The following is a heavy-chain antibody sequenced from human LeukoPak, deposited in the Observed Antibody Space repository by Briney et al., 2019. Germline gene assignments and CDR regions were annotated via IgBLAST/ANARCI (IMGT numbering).Heavy chain of an antibody. Sequence: PGRSLRLSCAASGFTFSTYAMHWVRQAPGKGLEWVALISYDGNNKYYADSVKGRFTISRDNSKGTLYLQMNSLRAEDTAVYYCAQMATIGRSIFNWGQGTLVTVSS. CDR1: GFTFSTYA. V-gene: IGHV3-30-3*01. CDR2: ISYDGNNK. D-gene: IGHD5-24*01. J-gene: IGHJ4*02. CDR3: AQMATIGRSIFN.